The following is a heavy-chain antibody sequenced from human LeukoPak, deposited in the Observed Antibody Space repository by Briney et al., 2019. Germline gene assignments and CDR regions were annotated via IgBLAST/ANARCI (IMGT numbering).Heavy chain of an antibody. CDR1: GFTFSSYA. CDR2: ISGSGGST. J-gene: IGHJ4*02. Sequence: PGGSLRLSCAASGFTFSSYAMSWVRQAPGKGLEWVSAISGSGGSTYYADFVKGRFTISRDNSKNTLYLQMNSLRAEDTAVYYCAKAAPLIVVVPAAIPHYWGQGTLVTVSS. CDR3: AKAAPLIVVVPAAIPHY. V-gene: IGHV3-23*01. D-gene: IGHD2-2*02.